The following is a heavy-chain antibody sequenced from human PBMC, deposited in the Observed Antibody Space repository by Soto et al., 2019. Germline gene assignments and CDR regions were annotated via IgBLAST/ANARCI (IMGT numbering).Heavy chain of an antibody. D-gene: IGHD1-26*01. J-gene: IGHJ4*02. CDR1: GFTFSGYG. CDR2: ISYYGTNE. CDR3: AKEDPSGRYSLDY. Sequence: QVQLVESGGGVVQPGRSLRLSCEASGFTFSGYGMHWVRQAPGKGLEWVAVISYYGTNEYSEDSVKGRFTISRDNSKNTMYLQMNSLRIEDTAVYFCAKEDPSGRYSLDYWGQGSQVTVSS. V-gene: IGHV3-30*18.